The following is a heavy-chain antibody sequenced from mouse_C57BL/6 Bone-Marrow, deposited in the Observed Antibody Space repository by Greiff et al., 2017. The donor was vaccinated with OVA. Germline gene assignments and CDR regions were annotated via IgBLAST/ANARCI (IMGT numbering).Heavy chain of an antibody. D-gene: IGHD2-2*01. CDR1: GYTFTSYW. CDR3: AREGIYYGYDYAMDD. CDR2: IDPSDSYT. V-gene: IGHV1-69*01. J-gene: IGHJ4*01. Sequence: VQLQQPGAELVMPGASVKLSCKASGYTFTSYWMHWVKQRPGQGLEWIGEIDPSDSYTNYNQKFKGKSTLTVDKSSSTAYMQLSSLTSEDSAVYYCAREGIYYGYDYAMDDWGQGTSVTVSS.